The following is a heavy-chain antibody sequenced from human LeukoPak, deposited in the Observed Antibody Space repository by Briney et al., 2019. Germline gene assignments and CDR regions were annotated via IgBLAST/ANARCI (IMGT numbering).Heavy chain of an antibody. CDR3: ARCGVPAAIPLDDYYYGMDV. J-gene: IGHJ6*02. D-gene: IGHD2-2*02. CDR1: GGTFSSYA. V-gene: IGHV1-69*13. Sequence: RASVKVSCKASGGTFSSYAISWVRQAPGQGLEWMGGIIPIFGTANYAQKFQGRVTITADESMSTAYMELSSLRSEDTAVYYCARCGVPAAIPLDDYYYGMDVWGQGTTVTVSS. CDR2: IIPIFGTA.